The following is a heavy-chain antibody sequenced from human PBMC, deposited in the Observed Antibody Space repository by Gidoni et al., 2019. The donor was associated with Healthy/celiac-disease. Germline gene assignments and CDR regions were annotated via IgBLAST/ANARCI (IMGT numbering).Heavy chain of an antibody. J-gene: IGHJ3*02. D-gene: IGHD3-3*01. Sequence: QVQLVQSGAEVTKPGASVKVSCKASGYTFTSYYMHWVRQAPGQRLEWMGWINAGNGNTKYSQKFQGRVTITRDTSASTAYMELSSLRSEDTAVYYCARDKGSGGDDFWSGSDAFDIWGQGTMVTVSS. V-gene: IGHV1-3*01. CDR1: GYTFTSYY. CDR2: INAGNGNT. CDR3: ARDKGSGGDDFWSGSDAFDI.